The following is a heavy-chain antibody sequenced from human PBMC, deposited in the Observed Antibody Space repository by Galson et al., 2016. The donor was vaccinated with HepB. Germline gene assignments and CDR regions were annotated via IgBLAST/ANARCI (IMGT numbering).Heavy chain of an antibody. CDR2: VIPIVGIE. CDR1: GGTFNNFA. J-gene: IGHJ4*02. Sequence: SVKVSCKASGGTFNNFAISWVREAPGQGLEWMGEVIPIVGIEKYAQKFQGRVTIAADESTNIAYMEVSTLTSEDTAVYYCARGFSDYVWGNYRHFDSWGQGTLVIVSS. V-gene: IGHV1-69*10. CDR3: ARGFSDYVWGNYRHFDS. D-gene: IGHD3-16*02.